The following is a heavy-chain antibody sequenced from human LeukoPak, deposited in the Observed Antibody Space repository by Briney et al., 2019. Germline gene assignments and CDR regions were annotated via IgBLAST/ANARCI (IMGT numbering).Heavy chain of an antibody. CDR3: ARTRGWLFDY. J-gene: IGHJ4*02. Sequence: SETLSLTCAVSGGSISSGGYSWSWIRQPPGKGLEWIGYIYHSGSTYYNPSLKSRVTISVDGSKNQFSLKLSSVTAADTAVYYCARTRGWLFDYWGQGTLVTVSS. D-gene: IGHD5-12*01. CDR1: GGSISSGGYS. V-gene: IGHV4-30-2*01. CDR2: IYHSGST.